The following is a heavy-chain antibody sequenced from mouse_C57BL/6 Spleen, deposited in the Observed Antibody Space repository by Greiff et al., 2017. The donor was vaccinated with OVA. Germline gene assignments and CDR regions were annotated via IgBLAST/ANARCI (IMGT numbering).Heavy chain of an antibody. CDR1: GFTFTDYY. D-gene: IGHD2-4*01. Sequence: EVHLVESGGGLVQPGGSLSLSCAASGFTFTDYYMSWVRQPPGKALEWLGFIRNKANGYTTEYSASVKGRFTISRDNSHSILYLQMNALRAEDRATYYCARYTDDYDGDAMDYWGQGTSVTVSS. CDR2: IRNKANGYTT. V-gene: IGHV7-3*01. CDR3: ARYTDDYDGDAMDY. J-gene: IGHJ4*01.